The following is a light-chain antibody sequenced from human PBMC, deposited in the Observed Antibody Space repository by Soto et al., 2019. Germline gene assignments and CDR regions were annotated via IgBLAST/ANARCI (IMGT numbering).Light chain of an antibody. Sequence: EIVLTQSPATLSLSPGERATLSCRASQSVSSYLAWYQQKPCQAPRLLLYDASNRATGIPARFSGSGSGTDFTLTISSLEPEDFAVYYCQQRSNWITFGGGTKVEIK. CDR3: QQRSNWIT. V-gene: IGKV3-11*01. CDR1: QSVSSY. CDR2: DAS. J-gene: IGKJ4*01.